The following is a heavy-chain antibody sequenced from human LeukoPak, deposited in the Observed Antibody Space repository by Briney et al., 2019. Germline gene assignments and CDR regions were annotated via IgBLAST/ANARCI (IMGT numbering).Heavy chain of an antibody. Sequence: GGSLRLSCAASGFTFGVYYMTWVRQAPGKGLEWVAAIWYDGSNKYYADSVKGRFTISRDNSKKTLYLQMNSLRAEDTAVYYCARDRTMVRGGMDVWGQGNTVTVSS. D-gene: IGHD3-10*01. CDR3: ARDRTMVRGGMDV. J-gene: IGHJ6*02. CDR1: GFTFGVYY. V-gene: IGHV3-33*08. CDR2: IWYDGSNK.